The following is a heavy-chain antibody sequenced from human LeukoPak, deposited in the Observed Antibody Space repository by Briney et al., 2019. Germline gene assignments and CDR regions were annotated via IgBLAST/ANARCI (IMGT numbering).Heavy chain of an antibody. Sequence: GGSLRLSCVASGFTFSGSAMHWVRQASGKGLEWVGRIRSKANSYATAYAASVKGRFTISRDDSKNTAYLQMNSLRAEDTAVYYCARVKAGYYYYMDVWGKGTTVTVSS. CDR3: ARVKAGYYYYMDV. CDR2: IRSKANSYAT. V-gene: IGHV3-73*01. J-gene: IGHJ6*03. D-gene: IGHD3-10*01. CDR1: GFTFSGSA.